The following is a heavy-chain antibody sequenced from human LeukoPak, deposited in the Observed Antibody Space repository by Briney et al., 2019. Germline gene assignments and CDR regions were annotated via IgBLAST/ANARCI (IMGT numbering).Heavy chain of an antibody. Sequence: PGGSLRLSCAASGFTFSTYGMHWVRQAPGKGLEWVALMRYDGGSKYYADPVKGRFTISRDNSINTLYLQMNSLRAEDTAVYYCAKELRGANCGGGTSCPRVVDHFDHWGQGTQVTVSS. V-gene: IGHV3-30*02. J-gene: IGHJ4*02. D-gene: IGHD2-15*01. CDR2: MRYDGGSK. CDR3: AKELRGANCGGGTSCPRVVDHFDH. CDR1: GFTFSTYG.